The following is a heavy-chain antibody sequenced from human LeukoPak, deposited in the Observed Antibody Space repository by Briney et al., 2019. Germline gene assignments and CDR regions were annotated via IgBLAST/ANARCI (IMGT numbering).Heavy chain of an antibody. V-gene: IGHV1-2*02. CDR3: ERDPVLRFLENQRTYYYYYYMDV. CDR2: INPNSGGT. D-gene: IGHD3-3*01. CDR1: GYTFTGYY. Sequence: ASVKVSCKASGYTFTGYYMHWVRQAPGQGLEWMGWINPNSGGTNYAQKFQGRVTMTRDTSISTAYMQLSRLRSDDTDVYYCERDPVLRFLENQRTYYYYYYMDVWGKGTTVTVSS. J-gene: IGHJ6*03.